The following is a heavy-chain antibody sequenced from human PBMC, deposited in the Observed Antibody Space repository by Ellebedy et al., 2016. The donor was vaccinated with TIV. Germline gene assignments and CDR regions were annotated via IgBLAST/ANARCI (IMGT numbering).Heavy chain of an antibody. J-gene: IGHJ5*02. CDR3: VRDRVGGFDH. Sequence: GESLKLSXAASGFIFSAYPLHWVRQAPGKGQEWVAFISYDGRSKEYADSVKGRFTISRDESRNTLALQMDSLRLEDTAVYYCVRDRVGGFDHWGQGTTVTVSS. D-gene: IGHD6-19*01. CDR2: ISYDGRSK. V-gene: IGHV3-30*04. CDR1: GFIFSAYP.